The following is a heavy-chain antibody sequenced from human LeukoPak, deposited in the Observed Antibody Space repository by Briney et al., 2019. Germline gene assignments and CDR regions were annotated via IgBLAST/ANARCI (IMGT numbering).Heavy chain of an antibody. CDR2: ISWNSGSI. V-gene: IGHV3-9*01. CDR3: AKDLGVRGIFDY. Sequence: PGGSLRLSCAASGFTFDDYAMHWVRQAPGKGLEWVSGISWNSGSIGYADSVKGRFTISRDNAKNSLYLQMNSLRAEDTALYYCAKDLGVRGIFDYWGQGTLVTVSS. J-gene: IGHJ4*02. D-gene: IGHD3-10*01. CDR1: GFTFDDYA.